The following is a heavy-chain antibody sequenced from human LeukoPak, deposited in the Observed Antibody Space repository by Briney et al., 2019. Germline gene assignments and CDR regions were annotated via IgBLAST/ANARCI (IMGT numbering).Heavy chain of an antibody. D-gene: IGHD3-22*01. V-gene: IGHV4-30-4*01. CDR3: ARTMRDYDSSGYYYLDAFDI. CDR2: IYYSGST. CDR1: GGSISSGDYY. Sequence: PSQTLSLTCTVSGGSISSGDYYWSWIRQPPGKGLEWIGYIYYSGSTYYNPSLKSRVTIAVDTSKNQFSLKLSSVTAAETAVYYCARTMRDYDSSGYYYLDAFDIWGQGTMVTVSS. J-gene: IGHJ3*02.